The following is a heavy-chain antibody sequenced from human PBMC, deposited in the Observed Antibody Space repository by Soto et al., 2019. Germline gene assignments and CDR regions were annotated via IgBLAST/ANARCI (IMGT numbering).Heavy chain of an antibody. CDR1: GYTFTNYG. Sequence: ASVKVSCKASGYTFTNYGFSWVRQAPGQGLGWMGWISGYNGNTKYAEKFQGRVTMTTDTSTSTAHMELRSLRSDDTAVYYCAREGQAPYYYYVMDVWGQWTAVIVSS. J-gene: IGHJ6*01. V-gene: IGHV1-18*01. D-gene: IGHD3-10*02. CDR2: ISGYNGNT. CDR3: AREGQAPYYYYVMDV.